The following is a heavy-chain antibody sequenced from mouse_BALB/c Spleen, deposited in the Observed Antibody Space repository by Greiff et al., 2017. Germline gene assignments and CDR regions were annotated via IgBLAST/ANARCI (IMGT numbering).Heavy chain of an antibody. CDR1: GFTFSIYA. Sequence: EVQRVESGGGLVKPGGSLKLSCAASGFTFSIYAMSWVRQTPEKRLEWVASISSGGSTYYPDSVKGRFTISRDNARNILYLQMSSLRSEDTAMYYCARGYGNYGLAYWGQGTLVTVSA. J-gene: IGHJ3*01. D-gene: IGHD2-10*02. V-gene: IGHV5-6-5*01. CDR3: ARGYGNYGLAY. CDR2: ISSGGST.